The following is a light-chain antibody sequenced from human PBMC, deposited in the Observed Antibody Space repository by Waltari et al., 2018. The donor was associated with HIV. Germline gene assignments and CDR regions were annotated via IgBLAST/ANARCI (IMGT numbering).Light chain of an antibody. V-gene: IGLV1-40*01. CDR2: GNS. CDR1: SSHIGAGYD. J-gene: IGLJ2*01. Sequence: QSELTQPPSVSAAPGQRVTISCTGSSSHIGAGYDVNWYQQVPGRAPKVVIYGNSNRPSGVPDRFSGSKSGSSASLVITGLQSEDEADYYCQSYDSNLSGLFGGGTKVTVL. CDR3: QSYDSNLSGL.